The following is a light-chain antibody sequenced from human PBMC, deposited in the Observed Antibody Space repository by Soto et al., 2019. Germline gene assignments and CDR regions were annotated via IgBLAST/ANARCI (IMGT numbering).Light chain of an antibody. V-gene: IGKV3-15*01. CDR1: QNIGNN. CDR2: GAS. Sequence: VMTQSPATLSASPGERVILSCRASQNIGNNLAWYQQKPGQAPRLLMYGASSRASDTPPRFSGSGSATDFTLTISSLQSEDFAVYYCQQYNNWPPYTFGQGTKLEIK. CDR3: QQYNNWPPYT. J-gene: IGKJ2*01.